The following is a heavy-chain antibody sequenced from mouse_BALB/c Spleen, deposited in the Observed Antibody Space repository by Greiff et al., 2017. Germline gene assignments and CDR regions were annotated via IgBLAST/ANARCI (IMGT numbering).Heavy chain of an antibody. CDR1: GFTFTDYY. J-gene: IGHJ3*01. V-gene: IGHV7-3*02. Sequence: DVKLVESGGGLVQPGGSLRLSCATSGFTFTDYYMSWVRQPPGKALEWLGFIRNKANGYTTEYSASVKGRFTISRDNSQSILYLQMNTLRAEDSATYYCARDSPYYYGSSPFAYWGQGTLVTVSA. CDR2: IRNKANGYTT. D-gene: IGHD1-1*01. CDR3: ARDSPYYYGSSPFAY.